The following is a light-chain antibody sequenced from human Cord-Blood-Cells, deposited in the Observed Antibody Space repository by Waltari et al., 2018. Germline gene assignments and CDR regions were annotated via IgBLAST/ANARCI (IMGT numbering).Light chain of an antibody. V-gene: IGLV2-23*03. J-gene: IGLJ1*01. CDR2: EGS. Sequence: QSALTQPASVSGSPGQSITISCTGTSSDVGSYNLVSWYQQHPGKGPKLMIYEGSKRLSGFSILFSGSKFGNAASLTISGLQAEDEADYYCCSYAGSSTFVFGTGTKVTVL. CDR3: CSYAGSSTFV. CDR1: SSDVGSYNL.